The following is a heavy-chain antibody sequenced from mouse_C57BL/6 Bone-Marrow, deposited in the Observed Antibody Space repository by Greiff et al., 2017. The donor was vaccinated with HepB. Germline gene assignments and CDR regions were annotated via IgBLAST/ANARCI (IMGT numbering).Heavy chain of an antibody. CDR3: ARDGGFDY. J-gene: IGHJ2*01. Sequence: EVKLQESGPGLVKPSQSLSLTCSVTGYSITSGYYWNWIRQFPGNKLEWMGYISYDGSNNYNPSLKNLISITRDTSKNQFFLKLNSVTTEDTATYYCARDGGFDYWGQGTTLTVSS. CDR2: ISYDGSN. V-gene: IGHV3-6*01. CDR1: GYSITSGYY.